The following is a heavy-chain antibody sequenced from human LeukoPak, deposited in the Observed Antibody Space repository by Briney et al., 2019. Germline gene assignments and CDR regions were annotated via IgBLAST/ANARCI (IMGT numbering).Heavy chain of an antibody. CDR3: ARGDYRDQDAFDI. J-gene: IGHJ3*02. D-gene: IGHD4-17*01. CDR1: GYSFTNYW. CDR2: IYPGDSDT. Sequence: GESLKISCKGSGYSFTNYWIGWVRQMPGKGLEWMGIIYPGDSDTRYSPSFQGQVTVSVDRSIHTAYLQWSSLKASDTAMYYCARGDYRDQDAFDIWGQGTMLTVS. V-gene: IGHV5-51*01.